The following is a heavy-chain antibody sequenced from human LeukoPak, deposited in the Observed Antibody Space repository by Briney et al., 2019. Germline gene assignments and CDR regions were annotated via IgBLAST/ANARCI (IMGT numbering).Heavy chain of an antibody. CDR3: ARMGPNYYDSSGYYDDY. D-gene: IGHD3-22*01. J-gene: IGHJ4*02. CDR1: GFSLSTSGMC. V-gene: IGHV2-70*11. CDR2: IDWDDDK. Sequence: SGPTLGNPTQTLTLTCTFSGFSLSTSGMCVSWIRQPPGKALEWLARIDWDDDKYYSTSLKTRLTISKDTSKNQVVLTMTNMDPVDTATYYCARMGPNYYDSSGYYDDYWGQGTLVTVSS.